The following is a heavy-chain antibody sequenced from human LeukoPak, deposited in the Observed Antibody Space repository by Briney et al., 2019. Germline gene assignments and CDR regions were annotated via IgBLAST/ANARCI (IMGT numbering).Heavy chain of an antibody. J-gene: IGHJ3*02. V-gene: IGHV4-39*07. CDR3: ATFNWNDDVEDAFDI. CDR1: GDSMSISSFY. D-gene: IGHD1-1*01. Sequence: SETLSLTCTVSGDSMSISSFYWGWIRQPPGKGLEWIGSFYYSGSTFYNPSLKSRVTISVDTSKNQFSLKLSSVTAADTAVYYCATFNWNDDVEDAFDIWGQGTMVTVSS. CDR2: FYYSGST.